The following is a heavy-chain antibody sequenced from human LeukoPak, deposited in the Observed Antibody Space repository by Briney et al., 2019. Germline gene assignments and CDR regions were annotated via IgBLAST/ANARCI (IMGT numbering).Heavy chain of an antibody. V-gene: IGHV5-51*01. Sequence: GESLKISCKGSGYSFTSYWIGWVRQMPGKGLEWMGIIYPGDSDTRYSPSFQGQVTISADKSISTAYLQWSSLKASDTAMYYCARTYGSGSQWENYYGMDVWGQGTTVTVSS. CDR3: ARTYGSGSQWENYYGMDV. J-gene: IGHJ6*02. CDR2: IYPGDSDT. CDR1: GYSFTSYW. D-gene: IGHD3-10*01.